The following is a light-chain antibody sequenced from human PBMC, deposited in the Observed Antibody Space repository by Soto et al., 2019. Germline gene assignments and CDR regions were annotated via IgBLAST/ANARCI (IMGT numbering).Light chain of an antibody. CDR2: ADS. V-gene: IGLV3-21*02. CDR1: NIGSES. Sequence: SYELTQPPSVSVAPGQTARLTFGGNNIGSESVHWYQQKPGQAPVLVVYADSDRPSGIPERFSGSKSGNTATLTISRVEAGDEADYYCQVWDDSLDHVVFGGGTKLTVL. J-gene: IGLJ3*02. CDR3: QVWDDSLDHVV.